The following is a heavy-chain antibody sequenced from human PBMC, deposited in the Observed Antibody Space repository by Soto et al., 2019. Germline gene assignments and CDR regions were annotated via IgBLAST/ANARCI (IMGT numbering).Heavy chain of an antibody. CDR1: GFSLSTSGVG. V-gene: IGHV2-5*02. CDR2: IYWDDDN. CDR3: AHRRKKIWFYP. Sequence: QITLKESGPTLVKPTQTLTLTCTFSGFSLSTSGVGVGWIRQPPGKALEWLALIYWDDDNWYSPSLKNRLTIAKDTSKNQVVLTMTNMHPVDTAAYYCAHRRKKIWFYPWGQGTMVTVSS. J-gene: IGHJ5*02.